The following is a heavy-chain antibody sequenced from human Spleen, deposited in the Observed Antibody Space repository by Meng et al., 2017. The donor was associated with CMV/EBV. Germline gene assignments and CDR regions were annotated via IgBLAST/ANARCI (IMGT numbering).Heavy chain of an antibody. Sequence: ASVKVSCKASGYTFTSSYIHWVRQAPGQGLEWMGIINPSSGSTIYAQKFQGRVTITADKSTSTAYMELSSLRSEDTAVYYCARAGSIEVPATLVYWGQGTLVTVSS. V-gene: IGHV1-46*01. CDR1: GYTFTSSY. CDR3: ARAGSIEVPATLVY. CDR2: INPSSGST. J-gene: IGHJ4*02. D-gene: IGHD2/OR15-2a*01.